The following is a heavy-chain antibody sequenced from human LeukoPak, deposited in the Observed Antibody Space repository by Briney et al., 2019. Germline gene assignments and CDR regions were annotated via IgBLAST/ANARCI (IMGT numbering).Heavy chain of an antibody. V-gene: IGHV4-59*01. D-gene: IGHD1-26*01. CDR1: GGSIGNNY. CDR3: ARGDPSGRPGIAFDY. J-gene: IGHJ4*02. CDR2: FHDSEST. Sequence: SETLSLTCTVSGGSIGNNYWSWIRQPPGKGLEWIGYFHDSESTNYNPSLKSRFTISVDTSKNQCSLKLSSVTAADTAVYYCARGDPSGRPGIAFDYWGQGTLVTVSS.